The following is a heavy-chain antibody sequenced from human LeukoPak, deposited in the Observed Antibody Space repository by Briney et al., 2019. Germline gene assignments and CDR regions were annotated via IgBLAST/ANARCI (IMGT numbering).Heavy chain of an antibody. D-gene: IGHD4-17*01. CDR1: GYPFGTYY. CDR2: INPKNGAT. Sequence: ASVKVSCKASGYPFGTYYIHWVRQAPGQGLEWVGCINPKNGATNYTQRFQGRITLTTVTSVTTAYMDLRRLTSDDTAVYFCARGGNYYGDSFDFWGQGTLLTVSS. CDR3: ARGGNYYGDSFDF. V-gene: IGHV1-2*02. J-gene: IGHJ4*02.